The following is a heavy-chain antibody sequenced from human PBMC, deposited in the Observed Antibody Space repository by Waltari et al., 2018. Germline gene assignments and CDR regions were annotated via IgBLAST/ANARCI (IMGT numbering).Heavy chain of an antibody. CDR2: IKQDGSEK. CDR3: ARDFKVRYFDRPDLDY. V-gene: IGHV3-7*01. CDR1: GFTFSSYW. J-gene: IGHJ4*02. D-gene: IGHD3-9*01. Sequence: EVQLVESGGGLVQPGGSLRLSCAASGFTFSSYWMSWVRQAPGKGLEGVANIKQDGSEKYYVDSVKGRFTISRDNAKNSLYLQMNSLRAEDTAVYYCARDFKVRYFDRPDLDYWGQGTLVTVSS.